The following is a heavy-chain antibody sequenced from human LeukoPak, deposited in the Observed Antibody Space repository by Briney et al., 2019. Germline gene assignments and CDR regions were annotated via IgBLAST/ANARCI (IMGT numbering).Heavy chain of an antibody. Sequence: ASVKVSCKASGYTFTSYDINWVRQATGQGLEWMGWMNPNSGNTGYAQKFQGRVTITRTTSISTAYMELSSLRSEDTAVYYCARGDRGSGWYYFDYWGQGTLVTVSS. CDR2: MNPNSGNT. J-gene: IGHJ4*02. CDR3: ARGDRGSGWYYFDY. CDR1: GYTFTSYD. D-gene: IGHD6-19*01. V-gene: IGHV1-8*03.